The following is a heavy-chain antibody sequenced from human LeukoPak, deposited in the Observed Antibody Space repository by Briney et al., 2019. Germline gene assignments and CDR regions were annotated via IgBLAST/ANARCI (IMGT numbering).Heavy chain of an antibody. V-gene: IGHV3-23*01. CDR3: ARDKYGGNSNAFDI. J-gene: IGHJ3*02. D-gene: IGHD4-23*01. CDR1: GFTFSAYA. CDR2: IGSDNKP. Sequence: QPWGSLRLSCEASGFTFSAYAMTWVRQAPGKGLEWVSSIGSDNKPHYSESVKGRFAISRDNSKNTLFLQLNSLRAEDTALYYCARDKYGGNSNAFDIWGQGTLVTVSS.